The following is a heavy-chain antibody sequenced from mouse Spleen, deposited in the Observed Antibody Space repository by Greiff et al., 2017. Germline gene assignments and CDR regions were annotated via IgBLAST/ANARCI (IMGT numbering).Heavy chain of an antibody. J-gene: IGHJ3*01. CDR1: GFSLSTYGIG. D-gene: IGHD1-2*01. V-gene: IGHV8-11*01. CDR2: IWWNDNK. Sequence: QVTLKESGPGILQPSQTLSLTCSFSGFSLSTYGIGVGWIRQPSGKGLEWLAHIWWNDNKYYNTALKSRLTISKDTSNNQVFLKIASVDTADTATYYCARIHYGYAYWGQGTLVTVSA. CDR3: ARIHYGYAY.